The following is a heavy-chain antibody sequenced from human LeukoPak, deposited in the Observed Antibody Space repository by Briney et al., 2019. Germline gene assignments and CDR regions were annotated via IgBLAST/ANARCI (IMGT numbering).Heavy chain of an antibody. CDR1: GYTFTGYS. V-gene: IGHV1-2*02. D-gene: IGHD6-13*01. Sequence: ASVKVSCKASGYTFTGYSMHWVLQAPGHGLEWMGWINPNSGGTNYAQKFQGRVTMTRDTSISTAYMELSRLRSDDTAVYYCARTGGYSSSWSDYWGQGTLVTVSS. J-gene: IGHJ4*02. CDR3: ARTGGYSSSWSDY. CDR2: INPNSGGT.